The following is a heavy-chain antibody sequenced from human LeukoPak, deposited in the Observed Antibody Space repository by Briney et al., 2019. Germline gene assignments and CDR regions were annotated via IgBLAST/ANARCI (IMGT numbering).Heavy chain of an antibody. V-gene: IGHV4-4*02. J-gene: IGHJ4*02. CDR3: ARVRAVYELDFDY. Sequence: SETLSLTCAVSGGSISSSNWWSWVRQPPGKGLEWIGEIYHSGSTNYNPSLKSRVTISVDKSKNQFSLKLSSVTAADTAVYYCARVRAVYELDFDYWGQGTLVTVSS. CDR2: IYHSGST. CDR1: GGSISSSNW. D-gene: IGHD2/OR15-2a*01.